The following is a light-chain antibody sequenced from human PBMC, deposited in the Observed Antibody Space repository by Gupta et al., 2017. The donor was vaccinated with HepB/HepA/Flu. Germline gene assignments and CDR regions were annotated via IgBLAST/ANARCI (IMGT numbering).Light chain of an antibody. J-gene: IGKJ1*01. CDR1: QSVSSSY. CDR2: GAS. Sequence: EIVLTQSPGTLSLSPGERATLSCRASQSVSSSYLAWYQQKPGQAPRLLIYGASTRATGIPDRFSGSGSGTEFRLTISRLEPEDFAVYYCQQYGSSSPTFGQGTKVEIK. CDR3: QQYGSSSPT. V-gene: IGKV3-20*01.